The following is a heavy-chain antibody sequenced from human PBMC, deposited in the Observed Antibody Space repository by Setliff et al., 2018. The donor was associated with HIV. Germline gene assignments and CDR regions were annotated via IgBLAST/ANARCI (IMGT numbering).Heavy chain of an antibody. J-gene: IGHJ3*01. Sequence: SETLSLTCSVSGASINNGDYYWSWIRQSPGEGLEWIGYIYYSGYYKAYYDSNPALKSRFSASVDTSRNQFSLELQSMTAADTAMHYCARAISFDFPSGLKGTFDVWGLGTMVTVSS. D-gene: IGHD3-16*01. CDR3: ARAISFDFPSGLKGTFDV. CDR2: IYYSGYYKA. CDR1: GASINNGDYY. V-gene: IGHV4-30-4*01.